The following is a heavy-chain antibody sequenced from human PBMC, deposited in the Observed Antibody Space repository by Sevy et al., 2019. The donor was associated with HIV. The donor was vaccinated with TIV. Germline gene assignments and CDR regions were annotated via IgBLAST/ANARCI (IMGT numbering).Heavy chain of an antibody. D-gene: IGHD3-22*01. CDR1: GFTVSNSY. CDR2: IYSGVTT. V-gene: IGHV3-53*01. Sequence: VGSLRLSCAASGFTVSNSYMSWVRQAPGKGLEWVSIIYSGVTTSYADSVRGRFTISRDNSKNTLSLQMNSLRAEDTAVYYCARLSVYYYDSSGYYTTGNAFDIWGQGTMVTVSS. J-gene: IGHJ3*02. CDR3: ARLSVYYYDSSGYYTTGNAFDI.